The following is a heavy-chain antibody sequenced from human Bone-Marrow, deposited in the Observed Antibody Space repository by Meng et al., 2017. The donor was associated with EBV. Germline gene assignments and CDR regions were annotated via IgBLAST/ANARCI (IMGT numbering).Heavy chain of an antibody. J-gene: IGHJ4*02. CDR3: ARGRGYYGSGTYYAFDN. CDR2: INPNSGGT. V-gene: IGHV1-2*06. D-gene: IGHD3-10*01. Sequence: QGVLVPSGVWVKKPWASVKVSCKSSGNTVSGYYMHWVRQAPGQGLEWMGRINPNSGGTDYAQMFQGRATMTRDTSISTAYMELSRLRSDDTAVYYCARGRGYYGSGTYYAFDNWGQGTLVTVSS. CDR1: GNTVSGYY.